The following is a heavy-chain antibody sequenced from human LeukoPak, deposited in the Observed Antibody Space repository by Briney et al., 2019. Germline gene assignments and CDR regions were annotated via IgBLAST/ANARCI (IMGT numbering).Heavy chain of an antibody. CDR1: GFTFNNYG. J-gene: IGHJ4*02. CDR2: ISDRGSNT. D-gene: IGHD6-6*01. V-gene: IGHV3-23*01. CDR3: AKRVPYSSSAAYFDY. Sequence: GGSLRLSCAASGFTFNNYGMTWVRQAPGKGLDWVSSISDRGSNTYYADSVKGRFTVSRDNSTNTLYLQMNNLRAEDTALYYCAKRVPYSSSAAYFDYWGQGILVTVSS.